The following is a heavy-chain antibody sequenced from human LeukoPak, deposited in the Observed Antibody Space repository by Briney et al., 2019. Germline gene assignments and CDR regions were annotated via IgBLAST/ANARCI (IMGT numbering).Heavy chain of an antibody. D-gene: IGHD5-24*01. V-gene: IGHV4-59*01. Sequence: SETLSLTCTVSGGSISRYNWSWVRQPPGKGLEWIGYIYYSGSTNYNPSLKSRVTISVDTSKNQFSLKLSSVTAADTAVYYCARDRAGGDGYNERNFDYWGQGTLVTVSS. CDR3: ARDRAGGDGYNERNFDY. J-gene: IGHJ4*02. CDR2: IYYSGST. CDR1: GGSISRYN.